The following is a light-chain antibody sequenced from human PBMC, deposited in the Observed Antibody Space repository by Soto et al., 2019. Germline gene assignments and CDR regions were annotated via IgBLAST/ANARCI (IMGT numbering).Light chain of an antibody. J-gene: IGLJ1*01. CDR1: SSDIGAYEH. V-gene: IGLV2-14*03. CDR3: KSYAGSNTYV. Sequence: QSALTQPSSMSGSPGQSITISCTGTSSDIGAYEHVSWYQQRPGRAPKVLIYDVRIRPSEVSNRFSGSKSGDTASLTVSGLQAADEADYFCKSYAGSNTYVFGSGTKLTVL. CDR2: DVR.